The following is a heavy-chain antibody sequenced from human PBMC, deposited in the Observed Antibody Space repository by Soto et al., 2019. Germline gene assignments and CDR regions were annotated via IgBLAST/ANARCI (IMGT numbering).Heavy chain of an antibody. D-gene: IGHD3-22*01. CDR2: ISAYNGNT. J-gene: IGHJ4*02. Sequence: ASVKVSCKASGYTFTSYGISWVRQAPGQGLEWMGWISAYNGNTNYAQKLQGRVTMTTDTSTSTAYMELRSLRSDDTAVYYCARDIAYDSSGYYYSHWGQGTLVTVCS. V-gene: IGHV1-18*01. CDR1: GYTFTSYG. CDR3: ARDIAYDSSGYYYSH.